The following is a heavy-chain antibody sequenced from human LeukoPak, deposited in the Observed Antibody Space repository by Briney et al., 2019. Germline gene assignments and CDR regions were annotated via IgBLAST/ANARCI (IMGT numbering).Heavy chain of an antibody. D-gene: IGHD1-26*01. Sequence: SETQSLTCAVYGGSFSGYYWSWIRQPPGKGLEWIGEINHSGSTNYNPSLKSRVTISVDTSKNQFSLKLSSVTAADTAVYYCARGGVVGANDYWGQGTLVTVSS. CDR2: INHSGST. V-gene: IGHV4-34*01. CDR1: GGSFSGYY. J-gene: IGHJ4*02. CDR3: ARGGVVGANDY.